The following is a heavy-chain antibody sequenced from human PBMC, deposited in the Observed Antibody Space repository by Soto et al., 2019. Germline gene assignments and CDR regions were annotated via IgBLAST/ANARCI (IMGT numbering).Heavy chain of an antibody. D-gene: IGHD5-18*01. V-gene: IGHV4-34*01. CDR3: ARGGLDTAMFSFYGMDV. CDR2: INHSGST. J-gene: IGHJ6*02. Sequence: PSETLSLTCAVYGGSFSGYYWSWIRQPPGKGLEWIGEINHSGSTNYNPSLKSRVTISVDTSKNQFSLKLSSVTAADTAVYYCARGGLDTAMFSFYGMDVWGQGTTVTVSS. CDR1: GGSFSGYY.